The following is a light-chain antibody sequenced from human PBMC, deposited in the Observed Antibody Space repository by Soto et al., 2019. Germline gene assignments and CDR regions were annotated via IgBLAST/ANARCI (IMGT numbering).Light chain of an antibody. CDR3: SSYAGSNNYV. CDR1: SSDVGGYNY. Sequence: QSALTQPPSASGPPGQSVTISCTGTSSDVGGYNYVSWYQQHPGKAPKLMIYEVSKRPSGVPDRFSGSKSGNTASLTVSGLQAEDEADYYCSSYAGSNNYVFGTGPKVTVL. V-gene: IGLV2-8*01. J-gene: IGLJ1*01. CDR2: EVS.